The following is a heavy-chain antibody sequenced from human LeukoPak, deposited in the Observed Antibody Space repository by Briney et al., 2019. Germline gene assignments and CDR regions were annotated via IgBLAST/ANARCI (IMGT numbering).Heavy chain of an antibody. CDR2: IIPIFGTA. CDR3: ASRQRFGELGY. Sequence: ASVKVSCKASGYTFTSYDINWVRQATGQGLEWTGGIIPIFGTANCAQKFQGRVTITADESTSTAYMELSSLRSEDTAVYYCASRQRFGELGYWGQGTLVTVSS. J-gene: IGHJ4*02. CDR1: GYTFTSYD. V-gene: IGHV1-69*13. D-gene: IGHD3-10*01.